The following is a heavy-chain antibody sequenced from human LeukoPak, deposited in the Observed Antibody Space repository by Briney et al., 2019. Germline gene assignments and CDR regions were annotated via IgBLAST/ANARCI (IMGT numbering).Heavy chain of an antibody. D-gene: IGHD3-22*01. V-gene: IGHV5-51*01. J-gene: IGHJ4*02. CDR1: GYSFTSYW. CDR3: ARGTYYYDSSGYYYGY. Sequence: GESLKISCKGFGYSFTSYWIGWVRQMPGKGLEWMGIIYPGDSDTRYSPSFQGQVTISADKSISTAYLQWSSLKASDTAMYYCARGTYYYDSSGYYYGYWGQGTLVTVSS. CDR2: IYPGDSDT.